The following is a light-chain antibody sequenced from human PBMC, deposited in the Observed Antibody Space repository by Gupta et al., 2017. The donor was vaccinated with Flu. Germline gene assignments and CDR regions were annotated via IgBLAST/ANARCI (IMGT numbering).Light chain of an antibody. CDR2: LGS. V-gene: IGKV2-28*01. Sequence: SVMTQSPSSLPVTPGEPASISCRSSQSLLHSNGYNYLDWYLQKPGQSPQLPIDLGSNRASGVPDRFSGRGSGTDFTLKISKVEAQDVGVYYCMPALQTRAFGGGTKVEIK. J-gene: IGKJ4*01. CDR3: MPALQTRA. CDR1: QSLLHSNGYNY.